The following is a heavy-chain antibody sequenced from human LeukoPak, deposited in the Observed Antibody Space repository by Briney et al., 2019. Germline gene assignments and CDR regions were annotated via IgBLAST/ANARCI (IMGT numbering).Heavy chain of an antibody. V-gene: IGHV3-23*01. Sequence: GGSLRLSCAASGFTFSSYAMSWVRQAPGKGLEWVSAISGSGGSTYYADSVKSRFTISRDNSKNTLFLQMNSLRAEDTAVYYCARSSGWWSLDYWGQGTLVTVSS. CDR3: ARSSGWWSLDY. CDR1: GFTFSSYA. D-gene: IGHD6-19*01. J-gene: IGHJ4*02. CDR2: ISGSGGST.